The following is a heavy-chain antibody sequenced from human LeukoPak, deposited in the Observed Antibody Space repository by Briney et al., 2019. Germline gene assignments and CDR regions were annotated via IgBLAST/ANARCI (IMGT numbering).Heavy chain of an antibody. J-gene: IGHJ4*02. D-gene: IGHD3-10*01. CDR1: GGSFSGYY. CDR3: ARLPAYDGSGSYYNVLYYFDY. Sequence: PSETLSLTCAVYGGSFSGYYWSWIRQPPGKGLEWIGEINHSGSTNYNPSLKSRVTISVDTSKNQFSLKLSSVTAADTAVYYCARLPAYDGSGSYYNVLYYFDYWGQGTLVTVSS. CDR2: INHSGST. V-gene: IGHV4-34*01.